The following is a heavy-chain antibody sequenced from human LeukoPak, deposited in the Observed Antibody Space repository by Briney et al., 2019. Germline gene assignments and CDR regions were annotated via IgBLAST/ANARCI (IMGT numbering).Heavy chain of an antibody. CDR2: INPNSGGT. D-gene: IGHD2-2*01. J-gene: IGHJ4*02. CDR3: ARDLTLYCSSTSCLLFDY. Sequence: EASVKVSCKASGYTFTSCAMNWVRQAPGQGLEWMGWINPNSGGTNYAQKFQGRVTMTRDTSISTAYMELSRLRSDDTAVYYCARDLTLYCSSTSCLLFDYWGQGTLVTVSS. CDR1: GYTFTSCA. V-gene: IGHV1-2*02.